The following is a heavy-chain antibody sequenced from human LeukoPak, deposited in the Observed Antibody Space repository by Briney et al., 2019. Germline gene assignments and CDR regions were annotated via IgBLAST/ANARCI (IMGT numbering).Heavy chain of an antibody. J-gene: IGHJ4*02. Sequence: SETLSLTCTVSGGSISSSSYYWGWIRQPPGKGLEWIGGIYYSWSTYYNPSLKSRVTISVDTSKNQYSLKLSSVTAADTAVYYCARAIAVVSNFDYWGQGTLVTVSS. CDR3: ARAIAVVSNFDY. D-gene: IGHD6-19*01. V-gene: IGHV4-39*01. CDR1: GGSISSSSYY. CDR2: IYYSWST.